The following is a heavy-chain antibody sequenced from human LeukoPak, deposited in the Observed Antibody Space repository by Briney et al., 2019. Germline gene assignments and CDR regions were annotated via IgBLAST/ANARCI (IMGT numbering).Heavy chain of an antibody. CDR2: ISYDGSNK. V-gene: IGHV3-30-3*01. CDR3: ARGPRSGSYGYDAFDI. CDR1: GFTFSSYA. Sequence: GGSLRLSCAASGFTFSSYAMHWVRQAPGKGLEWVAVISYDGSNKYYADSVKGRFTISRDNSKNTLYLQMNSLRAEDTAVYYCARGPRSGSYGYDAFDIWGQGTMVTVSS. J-gene: IGHJ3*02. D-gene: IGHD1-26*01.